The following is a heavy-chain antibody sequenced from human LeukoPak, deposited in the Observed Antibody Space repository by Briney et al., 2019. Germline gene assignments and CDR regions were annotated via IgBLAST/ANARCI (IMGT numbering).Heavy chain of an antibody. CDR2: ISYDGSNK. J-gene: IGHJ3*02. Sequence: PGGSLRLSCSASGFTFSSYAMHWVRQAPGKGLEWVAVISYDGSNKYYADSVKGRFTISRDNSKNMLYLQMNSLRAEDTAVYYCARERGLYDSSDAFDIWGQGTMVTVSS. CDR1: GFTFSSYA. D-gene: IGHD3-22*01. CDR3: ARERGLYDSSDAFDI. V-gene: IGHV3-30-3*01.